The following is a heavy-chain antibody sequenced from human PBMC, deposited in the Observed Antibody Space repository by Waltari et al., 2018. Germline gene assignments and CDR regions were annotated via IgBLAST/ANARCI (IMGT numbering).Heavy chain of an antibody. CDR2: INHYGST. J-gene: IGHJ4*02. Sequence: QVQLQQWGAGLLKPSETLSLTCAAHGGSFSAYYWTWIRQPPGKGLEWIGEINHYGSTNYNPSLKSRVTISVDTSKNQFSLKLSSVTAADTAVYYCARGARYYDSTAYYWGQGTLVTVSS. CDR3: ARGARYYDSTAYY. V-gene: IGHV4-34*01. D-gene: IGHD3-22*01. CDR1: GGSFSAYY.